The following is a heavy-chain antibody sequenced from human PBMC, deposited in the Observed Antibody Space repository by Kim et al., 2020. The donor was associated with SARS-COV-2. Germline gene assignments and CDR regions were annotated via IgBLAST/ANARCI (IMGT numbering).Heavy chain of an antibody. Sequence: ASVKVSCKASGYTFTGYYMHWVRQAPGQGLEWMGWINPNSGGTNYAQKFQGRVTMTRDTSISTAYMELSRLRSDDTAVYYCARSETSGYWGGFDYWGQGTLVTVSS. CDR3: ARSETSGYWGGFDY. CDR2: INPNSGGT. D-gene: IGHD3-3*01. V-gene: IGHV1-2*02. J-gene: IGHJ4*02. CDR1: GYTFTGYY.